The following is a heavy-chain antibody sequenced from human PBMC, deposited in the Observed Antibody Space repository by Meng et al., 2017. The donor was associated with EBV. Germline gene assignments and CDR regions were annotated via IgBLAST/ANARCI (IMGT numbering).Heavy chain of an antibody. J-gene: IGHJ5*02. CDR3: ARVSFYDYWSGYSFNWFDP. CDR2: VYYSGNS. V-gene: IGHV4-39*01. D-gene: IGHD3-3*01. CDR1: GDSPSSRRYH. Sequence: QLQLYQSGPGLVKPSXXLSLTXPVAGDSPSSRRYHWGWIRQSPGKGLEWIGNVYYSGNSYYNPSLKSRVTISVDTSKNQFYLKLISVTAADTAVYFCARVSFYDYWSGYSFNWFDPWDQGPLVTVSS.